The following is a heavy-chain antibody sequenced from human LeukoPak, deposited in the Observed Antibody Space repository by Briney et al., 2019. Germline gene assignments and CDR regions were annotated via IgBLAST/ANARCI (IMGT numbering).Heavy chain of an antibody. D-gene: IGHD3-22*01. CDR1: GFTFSSYG. V-gene: IGHV3-30*18. CDR3: AKEGDYDSSGYYYFDY. Sequence: PGRSLRLSCAASGFTFSSYGMHWVRQAPGKGLEWVAVISYDGSNKYYADSVKGRFTISRDNSKNTLYLQMNSLRAEDTAVYYCAKEGDYDSSGYYYFDYWGQGTLVTVSS. J-gene: IGHJ4*02. CDR2: ISYDGSNK.